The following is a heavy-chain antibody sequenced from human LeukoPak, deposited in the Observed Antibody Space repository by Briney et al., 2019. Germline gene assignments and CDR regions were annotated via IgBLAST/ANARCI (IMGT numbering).Heavy chain of an antibody. J-gene: IGHJ4*02. CDR2: ISGSGGST. CDR1: GFTFSSYA. V-gene: IGHV3-23*01. CDR3: AKGAITPKTLFPNYYDFWSGRTYYFDY. D-gene: IGHD3-3*01. Sequence: QPGGSLRLSCAASGFTFSSYAMSWVRQAPGKGLEWVSAISGSGGSTYYADSVKGRFTISRDNSKNTLYLQMNSLRAEDTAVYYCAKGAITPKTLFPNYYDFWSGRTYYFDYWGQGTLVTVSS.